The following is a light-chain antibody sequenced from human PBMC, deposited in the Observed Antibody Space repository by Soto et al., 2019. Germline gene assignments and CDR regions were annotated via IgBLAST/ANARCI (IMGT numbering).Light chain of an antibody. Sequence: DFQITQSPSTLSASVGDRVTITCRASQNINNWVAWYQQKPGKAPKFLIYDASTLQRGVSSRFSGSGFGTEFSLXINSLQPDDSGSYYCQYTRTFGQGTKVDIK. J-gene: IGKJ1*01. CDR1: QNINNW. CDR3: QYTRT. CDR2: DAS. V-gene: IGKV1-5*01.